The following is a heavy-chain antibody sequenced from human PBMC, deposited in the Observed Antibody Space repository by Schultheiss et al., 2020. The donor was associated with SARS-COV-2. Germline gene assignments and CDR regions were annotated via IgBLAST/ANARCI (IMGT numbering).Heavy chain of an antibody. CDR1: GGSVSLYY. CDR3: ARERIGIAAAGFDY. V-gene: IGHV4-38-2*02. J-gene: IGHJ4*02. Sequence: SQTLSLTCTVSGGSVSLYYWGWIRQPPGKGLEWIGSIYRSGSTYYNPSLKSRVTISVDTSMNQFSLKVSSVTAADTAVYYCARERIGIAAAGFDYWGQGTLVTVSS. CDR2: IYRSGST. D-gene: IGHD6-13*01.